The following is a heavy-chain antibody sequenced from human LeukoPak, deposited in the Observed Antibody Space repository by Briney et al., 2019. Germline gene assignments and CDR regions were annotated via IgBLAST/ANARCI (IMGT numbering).Heavy chain of an antibody. J-gene: IGHJ4*02. CDR1: RFTFSSYA. CDR2: ISGSGGST. CDR3: AKLDSSSWYLHDYFDY. Sequence: GGSLRLSCAASRFTFSSYAMSWVRQAPGKGLEWVSAISGSGGSTYYADSVKGRFTISRDNSKNTLYLQMNSLRAEDTAVYYCAKLDSSSWYLHDYFDYWGQGTLVTVSS. D-gene: IGHD6-13*01. V-gene: IGHV3-23*01.